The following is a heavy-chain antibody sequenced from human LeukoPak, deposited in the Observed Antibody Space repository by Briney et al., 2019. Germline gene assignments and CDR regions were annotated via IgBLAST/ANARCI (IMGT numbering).Heavy chain of an antibody. CDR2: ISWNSGSI. D-gene: IGHD5-18*01. V-gene: IGHV3-9*01. CDR1: GFTFDDYA. CDR3: AKEVGYSYGYDY. J-gene: IGHJ4*02. Sequence: GGSLRLSCAASGFTFDDYAMHWVRQAPGKGLEWVSGISWNSGSIGYADSVKGRFTISRDNAKNSLYLQMNSLRAEDTASYYCAKEVGYSYGYDYWGQGTLVTVSS.